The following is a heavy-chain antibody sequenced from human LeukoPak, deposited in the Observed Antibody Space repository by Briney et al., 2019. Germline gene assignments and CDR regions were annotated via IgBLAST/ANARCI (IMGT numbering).Heavy chain of an antibody. D-gene: IGHD2-15*01. CDR3: ARDEPYCSGGSCYSDQLFDY. CDR1: GFTFSSYG. J-gene: IGHJ4*02. CDR2: IWYDGSNK. V-gene: IGHV3-33*01. Sequence: GGSLRLSCAASGFTFSSYGMHWVRQAPGKGLEWVAVIWYDGSNKYYADSVKGRFTISRDNSKNTLYLQMNSLRAEDTAVYYCARDEPYCSGGSCYSDQLFDYWGQGTLVTVSS.